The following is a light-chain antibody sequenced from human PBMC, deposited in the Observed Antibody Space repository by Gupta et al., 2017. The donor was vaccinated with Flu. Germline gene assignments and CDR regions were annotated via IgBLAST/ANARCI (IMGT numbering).Light chain of an antibody. Sequence: GTLSLSPGESATLSCRASQSVSSSYLAWYQQKPGQAPRLLIYGASSRATGIPDRFSGSGSGTEFTLTISRLEPEDFAVYYCQHEGSSPITFGRGTKVDIK. J-gene: IGKJ4*01. CDR2: GAS. CDR3: QHEGSSPIT. CDR1: QSVSSSY. V-gene: IGKV3-20*01.